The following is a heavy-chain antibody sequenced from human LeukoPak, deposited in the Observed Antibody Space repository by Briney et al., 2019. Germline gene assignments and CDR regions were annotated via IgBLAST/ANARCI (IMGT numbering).Heavy chain of an antibody. D-gene: IGHD2-15*01. CDR3: ARGGYCSGGRCYGGDY. CDR1: GFTFSTYS. CDR2: INREIGTI. J-gene: IGHJ4*02. Sequence: GGSLRLSCAASGFTFSTYSMNWVRQAPGKGLEWISHINREIGTIYYADSVKGRFTISRNNGKNSLYLQMNSLRAEDTAVYYCARGGYCSGGRCYGGDYWGQGTLVTVSS. V-gene: IGHV3-48*01.